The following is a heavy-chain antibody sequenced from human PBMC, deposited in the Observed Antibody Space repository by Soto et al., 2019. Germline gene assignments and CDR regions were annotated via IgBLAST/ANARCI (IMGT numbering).Heavy chain of an antibody. CDR3: ASHYDSGGYYYRGLDY. D-gene: IGHD3-22*01. J-gene: IGHJ4*02. CDR1: GGTFNSYA. V-gene: IGHV1-69*12. Sequence: QVQLVQSGAEVKKPGSSVKVACKASGGTFNSYAISWVRQAPGQGLEWMGGIIPIFGTADYAQKFQGRVTITAVESTSTAYMELSSLRSEDTAVYYCASHYDSGGYYYRGLDYWGQGTLVTGSS. CDR2: IIPIFGTA.